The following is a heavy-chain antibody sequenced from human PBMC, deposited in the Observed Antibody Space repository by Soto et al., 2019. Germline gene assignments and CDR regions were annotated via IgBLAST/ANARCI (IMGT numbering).Heavy chain of an antibody. Sequence: EVQLVESGGGLVQPGGSLRLSCAASGFTFSSYSMNWVRQAPGKGLEWVSYISSSSSTIYYADSVKGRFTISRDNDKNSRSLQMNSPRGEDTAVYYCARHPERIAEIGWFDPWGQGTLVTVSS. CDR3: ARHPERIAEIGWFDP. J-gene: IGHJ5*02. V-gene: IGHV3-48*01. CDR2: ISSSSSTI. CDR1: GFTFSSYS. D-gene: IGHD6-13*01.